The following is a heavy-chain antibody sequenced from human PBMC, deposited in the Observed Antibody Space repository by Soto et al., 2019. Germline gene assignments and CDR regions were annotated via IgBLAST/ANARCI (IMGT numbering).Heavy chain of an antibody. V-gene: IGHV3-49*04. Sequence: PGGSLRLSCTASGFTFGYYAMSWVRQAPGKGLEWVGFIRSKAYGGTTEYAASVKGRFTISRDDSKSIAYLQMNSLKTEDTAVYYCMWSSWWGAYYFDYWGQGTLVTVSS. CDR2: IRSKAYGGTT. J-gene: IGHJ4*02. D-gene: IGHD6-13*01. CDR3: MWSSWWGAYYFDY. CDR1: GFTFGYYA.